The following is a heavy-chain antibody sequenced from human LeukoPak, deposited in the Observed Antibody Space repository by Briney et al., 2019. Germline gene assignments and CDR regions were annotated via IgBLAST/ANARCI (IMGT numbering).Heavy chain of an antibody. CDR3: ARVLRTTGDAFDI. CDR2: LGTAADT. J-gene: IGHJ3*02. D-gene: IGHD4-17*01. V-gene: IGHV3-13*01. CDR1: GFTFSSYD. Sequence: GSLRLSSAASGFTFSSYDMHWVRQATGKGLEWVSALGTAADTYYPGSVKGRFTISRENAKNSLYLQMNSLRAGDTAVYYCARVLRTTGDAFDIWGQGTMVTVSS.